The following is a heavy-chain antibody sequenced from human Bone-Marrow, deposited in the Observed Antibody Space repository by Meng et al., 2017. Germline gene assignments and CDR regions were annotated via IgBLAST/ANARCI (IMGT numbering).Heavy chain of an antibody. CDR3: TRFSGLLPRDFDY. D-gene: IGHD3-22*01. CDR2: IRSKAYGGTT. Sequence: GGSLRLSGTASGFTFGDYAMSWVRQAPGKGLEWVGFIRSKAYGGTTEYAASVKGRFTISRDDSKSIAYLQMNSLKTEDTAVYYCTRFSGLLPRDFDYWGQGTLVTVYS. CDR1: GFTFGDYA. J-gene: IGHJ4*02. V-gene: IGHV3-49*04.